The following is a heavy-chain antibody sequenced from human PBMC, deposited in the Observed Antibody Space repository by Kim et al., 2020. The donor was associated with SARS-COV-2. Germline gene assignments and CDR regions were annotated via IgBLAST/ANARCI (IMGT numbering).Heavy chain of an antibody. CDR1: GFTFSSYA. CDR2: IWYDGSNK. V-gene: IGHV3-33*06. CDR3: AKEMADSSSLVGWLDH. D-gene: IGHD6-6*01. Sequence: GGSLRLSCAASGFTFSSYAMHWVRQAPGKGLEWVAVIWYDGSNKYYADSVKGRFTISRDNSKNTLYLQMNSLRAEDTAVYYCAKEMADSSSLVGWLDHWGQGTLVTVSS. J-gene: IGHJ5*02.